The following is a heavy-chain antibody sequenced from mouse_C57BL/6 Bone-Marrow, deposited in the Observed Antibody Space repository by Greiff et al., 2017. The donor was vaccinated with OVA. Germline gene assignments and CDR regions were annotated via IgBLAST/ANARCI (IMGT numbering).Heavy chain of an antibody. Sequence: EVMLVESGGGLVKPGGPLKLSCAASGFTFSDYGMHWVRQAPEKGLEWVAYISSGSSTIYYADTVTGRFTISRDNAKNTLFLQMTSLRSEDTAMYYCATYYSNYLDLDYWGQGTTLTVSS. V-gene: IGHV5-17*01. CDR1: GFTFSDYG. D-gene: IGHD2-5*01. J-gene: IGHJ2*01. CDR3: ATYYSNYLDLDY. CDR2: ISSGSSTI.